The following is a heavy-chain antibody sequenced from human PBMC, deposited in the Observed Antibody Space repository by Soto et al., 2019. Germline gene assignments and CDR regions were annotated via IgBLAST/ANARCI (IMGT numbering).Heavy chain of an antibody. CDR2: VSTSGHRT. J-gene: IGHJ5*01. D-gene: IGHD3-10*01. V-gene: IGHV3-23*01. Sequence: PGGSLRLSCATSGFTFTSYSMNWVRQAPGKGLEWVSTVSTSGHRTYFADSVKGRFTISRDNSNNTVFLLMNSLRAEDTAIYYCAKCPLPGAHLNWFDSRGQGPLVTASS. CDR1: GFTFTSYS. CDR3: AKCPLPGAHLNWFDS.